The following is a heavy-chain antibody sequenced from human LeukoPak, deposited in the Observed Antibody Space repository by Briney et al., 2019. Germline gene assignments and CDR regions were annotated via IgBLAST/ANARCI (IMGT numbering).Heavy chain of an antibody. J-gene: IGHJ4*02. Sequence: GGSLRLSCAASGFTFRTYSINWVRQAPGKGLEWISYISSSSSTIYYADSVKGRFTISRDNAKSSLYLQMNSLRAEDTAVYYCARAGSYGSGDYWGQGTLVTVSS. CDR1: GFTFRTYS. CDR2: ISSSSSTI. V-gene: IGHV3-48*01. CDR3: ARAGSYGSGDY. D-gene: IGHD3-10*01.